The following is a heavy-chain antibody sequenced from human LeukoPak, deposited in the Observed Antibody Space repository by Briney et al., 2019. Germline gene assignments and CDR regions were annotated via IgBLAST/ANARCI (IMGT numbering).Heavy chain of an antibody. V-gene: IGHV4-31*03. D-gene: IGHD5/OR15-5a*01. Sequence: ASETLSLTCTVSGGSISSDAYYWSWIRQHPGKGLEWIGYIYYSGSTYYNPSLKSRVTISVDTSKNQFSLKLSSVTAADAAVYYCAREGVSTTPYFDYWGQGTLVTVSS. J-gene: IGHJ4*02. CDR1: GGSISSDAYY. CDR2: IYYSGST. CDR3: AREGVSTTPYFDY.